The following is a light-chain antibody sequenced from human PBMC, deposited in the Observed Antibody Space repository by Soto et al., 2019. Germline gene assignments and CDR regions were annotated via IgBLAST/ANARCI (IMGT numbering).Light chain of an antibody. V-gene: IGLV2-14*01. CDR3: SSYKSSSTLDYV. CDR2: DVS. CDR1: SSDVGGYNY. J-gene: IGLJ1*01. Sequence: QSVLTQPASVSGSPGQSITISCTGTSSDVGGYNYVSWYQQHPGKAPKLMIYDVSNRPSGVSNRFSGSKSGNTASLTISGLQAEDEADYYCSSYKSSSTLDYVFGTGTKVPVL.